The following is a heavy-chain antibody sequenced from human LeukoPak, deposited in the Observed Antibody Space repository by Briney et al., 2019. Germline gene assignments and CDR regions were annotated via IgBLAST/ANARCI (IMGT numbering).Heavy chain of an antibody. CDR2: IYKSGST. CDR3: ARLSTPLYYDILTGYYKGWFDP. J-gene: IGHJ5*02. Sequence: SETLSLTCTVSGASISSYFWSWIRQPPGKGLEWIGYIYKSGSTNYNPSLKSRVTISVDTSKNQFSLKLSSVTAADTAVYYCARLSTPLYYDILTGYYKGWFDPWGQGTLVTVSS. D-gene: IGHD3-9*01. V-gene: IGHV4-59*08. CDR1: GASISSYF.